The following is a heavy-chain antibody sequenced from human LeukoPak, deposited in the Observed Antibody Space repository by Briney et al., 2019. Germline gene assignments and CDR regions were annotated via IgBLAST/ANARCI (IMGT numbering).Heavy chain of an antibody. CDR3: ARVLGYCSSTSCYDFDY. V-gene: IGHV1-18*01. J-gene: IGHJ4*02. CDR1: GYTFTSYG. CDR2: IGAYNGNT. D-gene: IGHD2-2*01. Sequence: ASVKVSCTASGYTFTSYGISWVRQAPGQGLEWMGWIGAYNGNTNYAQKLQGRVTMTTDTSTSTAYMELRSLRSDDTAVYYCARVLGYCSSTSCYDFDYWGQGTLVTVSS.